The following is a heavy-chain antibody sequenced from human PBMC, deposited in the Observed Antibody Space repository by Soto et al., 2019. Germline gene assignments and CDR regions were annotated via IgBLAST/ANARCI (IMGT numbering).Heavy chain of an antibody. D-gene: IGHD3-3*01. CDR2: MNPNSGNT. CDR3: ARGPLPHYDFWSGYYKPGNWFDP. Sequence: ASVKVSCKASGDAFSFYTINWVRQATGQGLEWMGWMNPNSGNTGYAQKFQGRVTMTRNTSISTAYMELSSLRSEDTAVYYCARGPLPHYDFWSGYYKPGNWFDPWGQG. CDR1: GDAFSFYT. J-gene: IGHJ5*02. V-gene: IGHV1-8*02.